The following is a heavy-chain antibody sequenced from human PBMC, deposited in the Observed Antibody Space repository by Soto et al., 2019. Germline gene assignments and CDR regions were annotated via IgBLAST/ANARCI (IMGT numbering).Heavy chain of an antibody. CDR1: GFTFDDYA. CDR2: ISWNSGSI. J-gene: IGHJ6*03. Sequence: GGSLRLSCAASGFTFDDYAMHWVRQAPGKGLEWVSGISWNSGSIGYADSVKGRFTISRDNAKNSLYLQMNSLRAEDTALYYCAKGVDLWYMDVWGKGTTVTVSS. D-gene: IGHD2-15*01. CDR3: AKGVDLWYMDV. V-gene: IGHV3-9*01.